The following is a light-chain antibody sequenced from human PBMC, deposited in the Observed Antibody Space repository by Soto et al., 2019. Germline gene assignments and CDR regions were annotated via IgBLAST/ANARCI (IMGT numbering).Light chain of an antibody. V-gene: IGKV3-15*01. CDR3: QQYHAWPLT. Sequence: EIVLTQSPPTLSVSPGESATLSCRASQSISSHLAWYRQTPGQPPSLLVFLASTRATGIPVRFSGSGSGTEFTLTISSLQSEDYAVYYCQQYHAWPLTCGGGTKVEI. CDR1: QSISSH. J-gene: IGKJ4*01. CDR2: LAS.